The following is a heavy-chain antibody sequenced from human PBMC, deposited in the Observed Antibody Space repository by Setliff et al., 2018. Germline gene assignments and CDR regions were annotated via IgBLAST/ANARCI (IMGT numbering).Heavy chain of an antibody. V-gene: IGHV3-30*03. CDR2: ISYDGFKI. CDR3: FGAGTCSY. CDR1: GFTFADYG. D-gene: IGHD3-10*01. Sequence: GGSLRLSCAASGFTFADYGMHWVRQAPGRGLEWVTFISYDGFKIYYAESVKGRFTISRDISTNTLFLEIDSLRSEDTGLYYCFGAGTCSYWGQGTLVTVSS. J-gene: IGHJ4*02.